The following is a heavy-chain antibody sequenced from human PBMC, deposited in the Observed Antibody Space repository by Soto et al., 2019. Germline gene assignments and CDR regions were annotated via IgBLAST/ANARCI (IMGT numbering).Heavy chain of an antibody. CDR3: ARRLAGSYGQIDY. Sequence: QVQLQVSGPGLVKSSETLSLTCTVSGGSISGYYWNWIRQPPGKGLEWIGYIYHSETTNYNPSLKSRVIISVNTSKNQFSLKLSSVTAADTAVYYCARRLAGSYGQIDYWGQGTLITVSS. CDR2: IYHSETT. J-gene: IGHJ4*02. D-gene: IGHD1-26*01. CDR1: GGSISGYY. V-gene: IGHV4-59*08.